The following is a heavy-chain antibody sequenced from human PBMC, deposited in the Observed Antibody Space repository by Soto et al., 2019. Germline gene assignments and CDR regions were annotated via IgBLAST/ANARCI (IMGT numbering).Heavy chain of an antibody. J-gene: IGHJ6*02. V-gene: IGHV3-7*01. CDR2: IKQDGSEK. Sequence: SGGSLRLSCAASGFTFSSYWMSWVRQAPGKGLEWVANIKQDGSEKYYVDSVKGRFTISRDNAKNSLYLQMNSLRAEDTAVYYCARAPDHSSGWFDYYYYYGMDVWGQGTTVTVSS. CDR1: GFTFSSYW. CDR3: ARAPDHSSGWFDYYYYYGMDV. D-gene: IGHD6-19*01.